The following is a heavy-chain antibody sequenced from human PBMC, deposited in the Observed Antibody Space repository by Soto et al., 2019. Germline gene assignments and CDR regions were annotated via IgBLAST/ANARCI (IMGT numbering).Heavy chain of an antibody. J-gene: IGHJ5*02. D-gene: IGHD3-3*01. CDR2: ISAYNGNT. V-gene: IGHV1-18*01. CDR3: ARENPYYDFWSGSPFDP. Sequence: ASVKVSCKASGYTFTSYGISWVRQAPGQGLEWMGWISAYNGNTNYAQKLQGRVTMTTDTSTSTAYMELRSLRSDDTAVYYCARENPYYDFWSGSPFDPWGQGTLVTVSS. CDR1: GYTFTSYG.